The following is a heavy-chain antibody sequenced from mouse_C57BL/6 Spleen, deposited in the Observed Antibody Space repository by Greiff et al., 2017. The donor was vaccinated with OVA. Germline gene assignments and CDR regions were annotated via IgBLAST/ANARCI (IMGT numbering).Heavy chain of an antibody. V-gene: IGHV1-55*01. J-gene: IGHJ2*01. D-gene: IGHD1-1*01. CDR1: GYTFTSYW. CDR3: AREEDYYGSSDFDY. CDR2: IYPGSGST. Sequence: QVQLQQPGAELVKPGASVKMSCKASGYTFTSYWITWVKQRPGQGLEWIGDIYPGSGSTNYNEKFKGKATLTADKSSSTAYMQLNSLTSEDSAVYFCAREEDYYGSSDFDYWGQGTTLTVSS.